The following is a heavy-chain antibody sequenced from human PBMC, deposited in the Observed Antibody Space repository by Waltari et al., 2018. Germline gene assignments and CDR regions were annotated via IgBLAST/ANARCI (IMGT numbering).Heavy chain of an antibody. D-gene: IGHD3-16*01. J-gene: IGHJ4*02. CDR2: IYYDGSNK. CDR3: ARVGRVYYENTPQSYYFSY. CDR1: GFAFSSHG. V-gene: IGHV3-33*01. Sequence: QVQLVESGGGVVQPGRSLRLSCAASGFAFSSHGMNWVRQAPGRGLEWVAVIYYDGSNKYYADAVKGRFTISRDNSKNTLYLEMNSLRAEDTAVYFCARVGRVYYENTPQSYYFSYWGQGTVVTVSS.